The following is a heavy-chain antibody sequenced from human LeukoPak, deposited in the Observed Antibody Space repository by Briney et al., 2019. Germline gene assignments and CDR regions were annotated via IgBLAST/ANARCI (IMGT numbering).Heavy chain of an antibody. CDR3: ARGYSGYDPLDY. J-gene: IGHJ4*02. V-gene: IGHV4-34*01. Sequence: SETLSLTGAVYGGSFSGYYWGWIRQPPGKGLEWIGEINHSGSTNYNPSLKSRVTISVDTSKNQFSLKLSSVTAADTAVYYCARGYSGYDPLDYWGQGTLVTVSS. CDR2: INHSGST. D-gene: IGHD5-12*01. CDR1: GGSFSGYY.